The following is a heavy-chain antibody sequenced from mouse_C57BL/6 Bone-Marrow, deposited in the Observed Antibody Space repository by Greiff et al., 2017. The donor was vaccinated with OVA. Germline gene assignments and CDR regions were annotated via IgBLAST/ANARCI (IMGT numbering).Heavy chain of an antibody. CDR2: IDPSDSYT. J-gene: IGHJ2*01. CDR3: ARNCDGDY. Sequence: VQLQQSGAELVMPGASVKLSCKASGYTFTSYWMHWVKQRPGQGLEWIGEIDPSDSYTNYNQKFKGKSTLTVDKSSSTAYMQLSSLTSEDSAVYYCARNCDGDYWGQGTTLTVSS. V-gene: IGHV1-69*01. CDR1: GYTFTSYW. D-gene: IGHD4-1*01.